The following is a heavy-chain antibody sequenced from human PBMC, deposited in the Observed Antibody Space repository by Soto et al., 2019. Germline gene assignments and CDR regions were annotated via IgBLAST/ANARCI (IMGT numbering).Heavy chain of an antibody. D-gene: IGHD5-12*01. V-gene: IGHV1-18*01. J-gene: IGHJ3*02. Sequence: QGHLLQSGDEVKTPGASVRVSCRASGYPFTSYGISWVRQAPGQGLEWVAWISAYNGNRDTAQKFQGRAPMTLDTSADTAHMELGDLTSAETGVDYCARGRIVDSIHDAFEIWGQGTKVTVSS. CDR3: ARGRIVDSIHDAFEI. CDR1: GYPFTSYG. CDR2: ISAYNGNR.